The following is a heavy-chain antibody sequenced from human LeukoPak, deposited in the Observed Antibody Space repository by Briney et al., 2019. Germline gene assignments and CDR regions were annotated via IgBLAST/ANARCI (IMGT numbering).Heavy chain of an antibody. V-gene: IGHV4-34*01. Sequence: SETLSLTCAVYGGSFSGYYWSWIPQPPGKGLEWIGEINHSGSTNYNPSLKSRVTTSVDTSKNQFSLKLSSVTAADTAVYYCASSLDYWGQGTLVTVSS. CDR2: INHSGST. J-gene: IGHJ4*02. CDR3: ASSLDY. CDR1: GGSFSGYY.